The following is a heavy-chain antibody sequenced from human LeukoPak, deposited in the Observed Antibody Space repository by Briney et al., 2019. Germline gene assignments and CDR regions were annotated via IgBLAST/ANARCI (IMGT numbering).Heavy chain of an antibody. CDR1: GFTFSSYG. CDR2: ISYDGSNK. J-gene: IGHJ4*02. V-gene: IGHV3-30*18. Sequence: GGSLRLSCAASGFTFSSYGMHWVRQAPGKGLEWVAVISYDGSNKYYADSVKGRFTISRDNSKNTLCLQMNSLRAEDTAVYYCAKGSSSGYFDYFDYWGQGTLVTVSS. CDR3: AKGSSSGYFDYFDY. D-gene: IGHD6-13*01.